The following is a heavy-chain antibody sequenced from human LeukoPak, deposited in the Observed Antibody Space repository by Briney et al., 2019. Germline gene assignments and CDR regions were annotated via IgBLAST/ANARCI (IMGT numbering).Heavy chain of an antibody. CDR3: ANGLDSSSWYLSDY. CDR2: ISGSGGST. CDR1: GFTFSSYA. Sequence: PGGSLRLSCAASGFTFSSYAMSWVRQAPGKGLEWVSAISGSGGSTYYADSVKGRFTISRDNSKNTLYLQMNSLRAEDTAVYCCANGLDSSSWYLSDYWGQGTLVTVSS. D-gene: IGHD6-13*01. V-gene: IGHV3-23*01. J-gene: IGHJ4*02.